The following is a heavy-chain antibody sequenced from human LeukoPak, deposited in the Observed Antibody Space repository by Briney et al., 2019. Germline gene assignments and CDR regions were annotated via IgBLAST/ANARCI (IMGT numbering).Heavy chain of an antibody. CDR3: ARAHVGNYVY. V-gene: IGHV4-34*01. CDR1: GGSFSGYY. CDR2: INHSGST. Sequence: SETLSLTCAVYGGSFSGYYWSWIRQPPGKGPEWIGEINHSGSTNYNPSLKSRVTISVDTSKNQFSLKLSSVTAADTAVYYCARAHVGNYVYWGQGTLVTVSS. J-gene: IGHJ4*02. D-gene: IGHD4-11*01.